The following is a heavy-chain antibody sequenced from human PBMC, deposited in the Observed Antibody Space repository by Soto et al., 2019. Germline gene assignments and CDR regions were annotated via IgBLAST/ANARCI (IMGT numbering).Heavy chain of an antibody. J-gene: IGHJ3*02. CDR3: AADGTFYAFDI. Sequence: SVKVSCKASGGTFSSYAISWVRQAPGQGLEWMGGIIPIFGTANYAQKFQGRVTITADESTSTAYMELGSLRSEDTAVYYCAADGTFYAFDIWGQGTMVTVSS. D-gene: IGHD6-13*01. V-gene: IGHV1-69*13. CDR2: IIPIFGTA. CDR1: GGTFSSYA.